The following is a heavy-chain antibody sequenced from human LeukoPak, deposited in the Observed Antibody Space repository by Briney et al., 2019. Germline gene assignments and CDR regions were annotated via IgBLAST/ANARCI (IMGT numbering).Heavy chain of an antibody. V-gene: IGHV4-61*02. CDR1: GGPISSGSYY. J-gene: IGHJ4*02. CDR2: IYTSGST. D-gene: IGHD1-26*01. CDR3: ARDGVLGETGY. Sequence: PSETLSLTCTVSGGPISSGSYYWSWLRQPAGKGLEWIGRIYTSGSTNYNPSLKSRVTISLDTSKNQFSLKVHSVTAADTAVYYCARDGVLGETGYWGQGTLVTVSS.